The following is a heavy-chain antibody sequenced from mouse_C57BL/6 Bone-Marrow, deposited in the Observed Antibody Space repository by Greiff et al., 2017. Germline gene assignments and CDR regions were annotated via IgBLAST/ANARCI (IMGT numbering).Heavy chain of an antibody. Sequence: VQLQQPGAELVKPGASVKMSCKASGYTFTSYWITWVKQRPGQGLEWIGDIYPGSGSTNYNEKFKSKATLTVDNSSSTAYMQLRSLTSEDSAVYYCASDGDHIWYFDVWGTGTTVTVAS. CDR3: ASDGDHIWYFDV. D-gene: IGHD2-13*01. J-gene: IGHJ1*03. V-gene: IGHV1-55*01. CDR2: IYPGSGST. CDR1: GYTFTSYW.